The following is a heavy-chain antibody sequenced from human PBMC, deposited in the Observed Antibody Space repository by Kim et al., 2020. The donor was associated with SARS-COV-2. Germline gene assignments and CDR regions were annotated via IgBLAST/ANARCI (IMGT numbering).Heavy chain of an antibody. D-gene: IGHD3-10*01. CDR3: AKGDSGIHQERWCDP. Sequence: GGSLRLSCAASGFNFFTYAMTWVRQAPGKGLEWVSAISASGRVTYCADSVKGRFTISKDSSKNTLHLQMNSLSAEDTAVYYCAKGDSGIHQERWCDPWGQGTLVTVSS. V-gene: IGHV3-23*01. J-gene: IGHJ5*02. CDR2: ISASGRVT. CDR1: GFNFFTYA.